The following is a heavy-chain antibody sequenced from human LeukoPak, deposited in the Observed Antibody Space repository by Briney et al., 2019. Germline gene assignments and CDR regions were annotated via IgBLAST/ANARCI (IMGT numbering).Heavy chain of an antibody. CDR1: GGSINSFY. CDR3: ARGSCSGGSCSSSYFYYMDV. D-gene: IGHD2-15*01. CDR2: ISYSGST. V-gene: IGHV4-59*01. J-gene: IGHJ6*03. Sequence: SETLSLTCTVSGGSINSFYWTWIRQPPGKGLEWIGYISYSGSTNYNPSLKSRVTISVDTSKNQLSLRLTSVTAADTAVYYCARGSCSGGSCSSSYFYYMDVWGKGTTVTVSS.